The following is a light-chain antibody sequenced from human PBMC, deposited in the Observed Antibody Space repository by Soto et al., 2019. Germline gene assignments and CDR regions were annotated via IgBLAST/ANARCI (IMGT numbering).Light chain of an antibody. CDR3: SSYAGSNNFRYV. Sequence: QSVLTQPPSASGSPGQSVTISCTGTSSDVGGYNYVSRYQQHPGKAPKLMIYEVSKRPSGVPDRFSGSKSGNTASLTVSGLQAEDEADYYCSSYAGSNNFRYVFGTGTKVTVL. CDR2: EVS. V-gene: IGLV2-8*01. CDR1: SSDVGGYNY. J-gene: IGLJ1*01.